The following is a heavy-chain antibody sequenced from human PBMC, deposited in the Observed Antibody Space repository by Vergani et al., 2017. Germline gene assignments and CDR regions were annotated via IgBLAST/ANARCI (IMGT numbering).Heavy chain of an antibody. CDR1: GYTFTDHY. V-gene: IGHV1-69-2*01. D-gene: IGHD4-17*01. Sequence: EVQLVQSGAEVKKPGATMKISCKVSGYTFTDHYMHWVKQAPGKGLEWMGLVDPEDGETIYAEKFKGRVTIAADTSTDTAHLELSSLRSEDTAVYYCATPQTVHTGGREVWGQGTTVIVSS. CDR2: VDPEDGET. CDR3: ATPQTVHTGGREV. J-gene: IGHJ6*01.